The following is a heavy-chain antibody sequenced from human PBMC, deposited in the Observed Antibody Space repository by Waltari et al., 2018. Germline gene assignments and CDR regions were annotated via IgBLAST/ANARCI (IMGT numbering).Heavy chain of an antibody. D-gene: IGHD3-3*01. V-gene: IGHV3-15*01. CDR2: IKSKTDGGTT. J-gene: IGHJ4*02. Sequence: EVQLVESGGGLVKPGGSLRLSCAASGFTFSNAWLSWVRQAPGPGLEWVGRIKSKTDGGTTDYAAPVKGRFTISRDDSKNTLYLQMNSLKTEDTAVYYCTTLYYDFWSGYYGGDYWGQGTLVTVSS. CDR3: TTLYYDFWSGYYGGDY. CDR1: GFTFSNAW.